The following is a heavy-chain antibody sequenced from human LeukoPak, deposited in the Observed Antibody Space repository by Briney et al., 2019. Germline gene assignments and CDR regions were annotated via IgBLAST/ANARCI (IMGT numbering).Heavy chain of an antibody. D-gene: IGHD5-24*01. J-gene: IGHJ4*02. CDR1: GGSISNYY. V-gene: IGHV4-59*01. Sequence: SETLSLTCPVSGGSISNYYYWTWIRQPPGKGREWIGYVYYTGSTNFNPSLKSRVTMSLDTSRNQFSLKLTSLTAADTAVYYCARGAMATTPFFDYWGQGTLVTVSS. CDR2: VYYTGST. CDR3: ARGAMATTPFFDY.